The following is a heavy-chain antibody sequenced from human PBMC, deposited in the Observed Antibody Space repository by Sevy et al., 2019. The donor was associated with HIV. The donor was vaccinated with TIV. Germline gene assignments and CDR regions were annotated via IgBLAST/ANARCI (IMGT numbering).Heavy chain of an antibody. Sequence: SETLSLTCIVSGDSISNPTYYWHWIRQPAGKGLEWIGRIYTSGSTNYNPSFKSRVTLSVDTSNDRFSLILTSVTAGDTAVYYCARRHRTVAGFDYWGQGTLVTVSS. CDR3: ARRHRTVAGFDY. CDR1: GDSISNPTYY. V-gene: IGHV4-61*02. D-gene: IGHD6-19*01. J-gene: IGHJ4*02. CDR2: IYTSGST.